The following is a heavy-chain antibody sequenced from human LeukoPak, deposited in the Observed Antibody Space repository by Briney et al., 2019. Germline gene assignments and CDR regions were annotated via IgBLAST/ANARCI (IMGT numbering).Heavy chain of an antibody. V-gene: IGHV4-34*01. Sequence: PSETLSLTCAVYGGSFSGYYWSWIRQPPGKGLGWIGEINHSGSTNYNPSLKSRVTISVDTSKNQFSLKLSSVTAADTAVYYCASKGGAAGTGVFDYWGQGTLVTVSS. CDR1: GGSFSGYY. J-gene: IGHJ4*02. CDR3: ASKGGAAGTGVFDY. D-gene: IGHD6-13*01. CDR2: INHSGST.